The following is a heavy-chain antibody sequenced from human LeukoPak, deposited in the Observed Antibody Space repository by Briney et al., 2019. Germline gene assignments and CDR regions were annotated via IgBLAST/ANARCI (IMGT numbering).Heavy chain of an antibody. CDR1: GGTFSSYA. D-gene: IGHD2-2*01. Sequence: ASVKVSCKASGGTFSSYAISWVRQAPGQGLEWMGGIIPIFGTANYAQKFQGRVTITADESTSTAYMELSSLRSEDTAVYYCAKGTIVVVPAAQPDYWGQGTLVTVSS. V-gene: IGHV1-69*13. J-gene: IGHJ4*02. CDR3: AKGTIVVVPAAQPDY. CDR2: IIPIFGTA.